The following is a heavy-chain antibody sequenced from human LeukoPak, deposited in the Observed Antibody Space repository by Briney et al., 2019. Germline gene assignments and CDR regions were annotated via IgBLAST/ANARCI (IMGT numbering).Heavy chain of an antibody. CDR3: ARGPGSMDV. CDR1: GFTFSSYS. J-gene: IGHJ6*02. CDR2: ISTSSSTI. V-gene: IGHV3-48*01. Sequence: PGGSLRLSCAASGFTFSSYSMNWVRQAPGKGLKWVSYISTSSSTIYYADSVKGRFTISRDNAKDSLYLQMNSLRAEDTAVYYCARGPGSMDVWGQGTTVTVSS.